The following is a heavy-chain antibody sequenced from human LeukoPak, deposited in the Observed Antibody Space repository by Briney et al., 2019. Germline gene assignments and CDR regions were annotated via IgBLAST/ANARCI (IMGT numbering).Heavy chain of an antibody. D-gene: IGHD4-17*01. CDR1: GYNFLSYY. V-gene: IGHV1-46*01. Sequence: ASVKVSCKASGYNFLSYYMYWVRQAPGHGLEWMGFINPSAGNTAYAQKFQGRVTMTRDTSTSTVYMDLTSLRSDDTAVYYCARGKYGDWYFDFWGQGTLVTVSS. J-gene: IGHJ4*02. CDR2: INPSAGNT. CDR3: ARGKYGDWYFDF.